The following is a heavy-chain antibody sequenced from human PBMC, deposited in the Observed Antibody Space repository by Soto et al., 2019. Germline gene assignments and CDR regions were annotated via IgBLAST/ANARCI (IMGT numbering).Heavy chain of an antibody. V-gene: IGHV1-18*01. Sequence: QAQLVQSGPEVKKPGASVKVSCKASGYRFTSYGISWVRQAPGQGLEWLGWISAYDYNTKYAQNLQGRVSMSTDTSTNTAYMELRSLRSDDTAMYYCARCGYYASSGSSNYHYYGMNGWGQGTTVTVSS. J-gene: IGHJ6*02. CDR1: GYRFTSYG. D-gene: IGHD3-22*01. CDR3: ARCGYYASSGSSNYHYYGMNG. CDR2: ISAYDYNT.